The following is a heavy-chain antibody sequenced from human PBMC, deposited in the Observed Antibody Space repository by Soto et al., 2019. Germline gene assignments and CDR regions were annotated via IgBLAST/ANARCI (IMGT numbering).Heavy chain of an antibody. Sequence: PSETLSLTCTVSGGSISSYYWSWIRQPPGKGLEWIGYIYYSGSTNYNPSLKGRVTISVDTSKNQFSLKLSSVTAADTAVYYCAISQDRGGRTTFIYWGQGTQVTVSS. CDR2: IYYSGST. CDR1: GGSISSYY. J-gene: IGHJ4*02. V-gene: IGHV4-59*01. D-gene: IGHD3-16*01. CDR3: AISQDRGGRTTFIY.